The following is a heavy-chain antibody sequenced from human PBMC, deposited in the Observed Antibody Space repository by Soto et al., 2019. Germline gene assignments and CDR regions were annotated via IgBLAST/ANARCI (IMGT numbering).Heavy chain of an antibody. Sequence: EVQLLESGGGLVQPGGSLRLSCAASGFTFSSYAMSWVRQAPGKGLEWVSGISGSGVSTYYADSVKGRFTISRDNSKSTLYLKMNSLGAEDRAVYYFAKDRERIATRSIDYWGQGTLVTVSS. CDR3: AKDRERIATRSIDY. J-gene: IGHJ4*02. V-gene: IGHV3-23*01. CDR1: GFTFSSYA. D-gene: IGHD6-6*01. CDR2: ISGSGVST.